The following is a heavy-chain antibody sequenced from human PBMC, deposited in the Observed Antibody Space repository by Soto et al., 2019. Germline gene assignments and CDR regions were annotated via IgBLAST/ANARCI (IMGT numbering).Heavy chain of an antibody. Sequence: PGGSLRLSCAASGFTFSSYSMNWVRQAPGKGLEWVSYISISSSTIYYADSVKGRFTISRDNAKNSLYLQMNSLRDEDTAVYYCARVSYCSSTSCLNYYYYGMDVWGQGTTVTVSS. CDR3: ARVSYCSSTSCLNYYYYGMDV. D-gene: IGHD2-2*01. CDR1: GFTFSSYS. CDR2: ISISSSTI. J-gene: IGHJ6*02. V-gene: IGHV3-48*02.